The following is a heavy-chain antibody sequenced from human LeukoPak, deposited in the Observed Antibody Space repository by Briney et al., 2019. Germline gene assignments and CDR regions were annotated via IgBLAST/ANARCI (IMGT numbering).Heavy chain of an antibody. J-gene: IGHJ3*02. CDR1: CGSISSYY. Sequence: SETLSLTFTVSCGSISSYYWSWIRQPSGKGLGWIGRIYTSGSTNYNPSLKSRVTMSVDTSKNQFSLKLSSVAAADTAVYYYARVGDERGTTYDDFDIWGQGTMVTVSS. D-gene: IGHD2/OR15-2a*01. CDR3: ARVGDERGTTYDDFDI. V-gene: IGHV4-4*07. CDR2: IYTSGST.